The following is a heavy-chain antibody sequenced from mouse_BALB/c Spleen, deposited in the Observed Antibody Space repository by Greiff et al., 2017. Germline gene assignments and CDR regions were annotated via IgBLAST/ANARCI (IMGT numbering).Heavy chain of an antibody. CDR2: ISYSGST. V-gene: IGHV3-8*02. CDR1: GDSITSGY. D-gene: IGHD2-10*02. CDR3: ARRGYGNYGWFAY. J-gene: IGHJ3*01. Sequence: EVQLQQSGPSLVKPSQTLSLTCSVTGDSITSGYWNWIRKFPGNKLEYMGYISYSGSTYYNPSLKSRISITRDTSKNQYYLQLNSVTTEDTATYYCARRGYGNYGWFAYWGQGTLVTVSA.